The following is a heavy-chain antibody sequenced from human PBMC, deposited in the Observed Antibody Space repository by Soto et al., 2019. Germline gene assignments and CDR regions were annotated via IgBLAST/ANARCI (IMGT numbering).Heavy chain of an antibody. CDR2: ISDSGST. Sequence: QVQLQESGPGLVKPSETLSLTCNVSGGSISSSYWSWLRQPPGKGLVWIAYISDSGSTNYNPSLRSRAPISVDTSPNLISLKWSSVTAADTAVYDCARLTVVDPAGMTVPHDAFALWGQGTMVTVSS. D-gene: IGHD2-2*01. J-gene: IGHJ3*01. CDR3: ARLTVVDPAGMTVPHDAFAL. V-gene: IGHV4-59*08. CDR1: GGSISSSY.